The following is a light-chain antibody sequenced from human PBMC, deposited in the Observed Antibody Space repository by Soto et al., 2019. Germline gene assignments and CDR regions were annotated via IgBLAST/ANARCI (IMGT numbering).Light chain of an antibody. V-gene: IGLV1-51*01. J-gene: IGLJ1*01. CDR1: SSNIGGNS. CDR3: GSWDSSLSAYV. Sequence: QSVLTQPPSVSAAPGQRVTISCSGSSSNIGGNSVSWYQQLPGTAPKLLIYDDDKRPSGIPDRFSGSKSGTSATLGITGFQTGDEADHYCGSWDSSLSAYVFGTGTKVTFL. CDR2: DDD.